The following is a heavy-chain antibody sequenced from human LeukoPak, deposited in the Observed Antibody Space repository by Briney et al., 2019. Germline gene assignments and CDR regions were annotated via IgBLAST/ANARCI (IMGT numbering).Heavy chain of an antibody. V-gene: IGHV3-23*01. CDR1: GFTFSSYA. CDR2: ISGSGGST. CDR3: AKVVSSAVAGIY. Sequence: PGGSLRLSCAASGFTFSSYAMSWVRQAPGKGLEWVSAISGSGGSTYYADSVKGRFTISRDNSKNTLYLQMNSLRAEDTAVYCCAKVVSSAVAGIYWGQGTLVTVSS. J-gene: IGHJ4*02. D-gene: IGHD6-19*01.